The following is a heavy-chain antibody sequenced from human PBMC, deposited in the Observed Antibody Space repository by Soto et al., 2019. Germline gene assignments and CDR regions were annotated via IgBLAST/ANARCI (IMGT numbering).Heavy chain of an antibody. CDR1: GGSISSYY. J-gene: IGHJ5*02. CDR2: IYYSGST. Sequence: QVQLQESGPGLVKPSETLSLTCTVSGGSISSYYWSWIRQPPGKGLEWIGYIYYSGSTNYNPSLKSRVTISVDTSKNQFSLKLSSVTAADTAVYYCARAVDVNWFDPWGQGTLVTVSS. CDR3: ARAVDVNWFDP. D-gene: IGHD3-9*01. V-gene: IGHV4-59*01.